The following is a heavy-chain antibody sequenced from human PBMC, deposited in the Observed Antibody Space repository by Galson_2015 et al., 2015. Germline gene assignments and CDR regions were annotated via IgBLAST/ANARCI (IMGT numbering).Heavy chain of an antibody. Sequence: SVKVSCKASGYTFTRYAMNWVRQAPGQGLEWMGWINTNTGNPTYTQGFTGRFVFSLDTSVSTTYLQINSLKAEDTAVYYCARDDIVGATRTGHYYYGMDVWGQGTTVTVSS. V-gene: IGHV7-4-1*02. CDR1: GYTFTRYA. CDR3: ARDDIVGATRTGHYYYGMDV. D-gene: IGHD1-26*01. CDR2: INTNTGNP. J-gene: IGHJ6*02.